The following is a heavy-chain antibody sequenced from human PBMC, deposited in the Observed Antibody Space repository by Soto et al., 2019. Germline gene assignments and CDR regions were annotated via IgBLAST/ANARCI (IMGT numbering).Heavy chain of an antibody. CDR3: ARGHMIVRGVIISRQTYGMDV. Sequence: PSETLSLTCAVSGGSISSSNWWSWVRQPPGKGLEWIGEIYHSGSTNYNPSLKSRVTISVDKSKNQFSLKLSSVTAADTAVYYCARGHMIVRGVIISRQTYGMDVWGQGTTVTVSS. V-gene: IGHV4-4*02. J-gene: IGHJ6*02. D-gene: IGHD3-10*01. CDR1: GGSISSSNW. CDR2: IYHSGST.